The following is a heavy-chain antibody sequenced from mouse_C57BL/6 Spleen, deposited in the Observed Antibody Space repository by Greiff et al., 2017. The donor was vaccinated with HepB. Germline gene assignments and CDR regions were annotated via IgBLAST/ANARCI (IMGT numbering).Heavy chain of an antibody. CDR2: INPRNGGT. V-gene: IGHV1-53*01. J-gene: IGHJ4*01. CDR3: ARGLRENAMDY. D-gene: IGHD1-1*01. Sequence: QVQLQQPGTELVKPGASVKLSCKASGYTFTSYWMNWVQQRPGQGLEWIGNINPRNGGTNYNEKFKSKATLTVDKSSSTAYLQLSSLTSEDSAVYYCARGLRENAMDYWGQGTSVTVSS. CDR1: GYTFTSYW.